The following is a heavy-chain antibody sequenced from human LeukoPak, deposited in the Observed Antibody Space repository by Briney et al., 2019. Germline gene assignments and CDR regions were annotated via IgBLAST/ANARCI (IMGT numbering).Heavy chain of an antibody. D-gene: IGHD3-16*01. CDR3: ARGIEGGSGYYSKLPGGY. CDR1: GYTFTGYY. CDR2: ITPRNGGT. Sequence: ASVKVSCKASGYTFTGYYIHWVRQAPGQGLEWMGWITPRNGGTNYAQKFQGWVTMTRDTSISTAYLQLNRLRSDDTTVYYCARGIEGGSGYYSKLPGGYWGQGTLVTVSS. J-gene: IGHJ4*02. V-gene: IGHV1-2*04.